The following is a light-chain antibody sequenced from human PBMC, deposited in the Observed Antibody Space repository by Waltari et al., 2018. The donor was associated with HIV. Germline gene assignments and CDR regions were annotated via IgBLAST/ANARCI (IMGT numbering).Light chain of an antibody. CDR3: SSYAMTTTVL. J-gene: IGLJ2*01. CDR2: EVS. V-gene: IGLV2-14*01. Sequence: QSALTQPASVSGSPGQSLTISCTGTSSDVGGSTYVSWYQQHPGKAPKLIIYEVSNRPSGVSDRFSGSKSGNTASLTISGLQAEDEADYFCSSYAMTTTVLFGGGTKLTVL. CDR1: SSDVGGSTY.